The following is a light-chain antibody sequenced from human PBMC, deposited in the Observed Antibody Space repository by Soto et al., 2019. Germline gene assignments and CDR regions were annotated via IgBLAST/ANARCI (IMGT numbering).Light chain of an antibody. CDR1: QHVSSNY. CDR2: GAS. Sequence: VLTHSPGTLSLSPGQRATLSCRAIQHVSSNYLAWYQQKPGQAPKLLIYGASTMDTGIPDRFGGSGSGTDFTLTISRLEPEDFAVYYCQQYGNYSPSTFGGGTKVDIK. V-gene: IGKV3-20*01. CDR3: QQYGNYSPST. J-gene: IGKJ4*01.